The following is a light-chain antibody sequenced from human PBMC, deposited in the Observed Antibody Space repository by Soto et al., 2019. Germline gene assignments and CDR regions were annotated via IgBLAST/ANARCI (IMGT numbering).Light chain of an antibody. J-gene: IGKJ1*01. CDR2: DAS. CDR3: QQFEDWPT. V-gene: IGKV3-20*01. CDR1: QSVSSSS. Sequence: EIELTQSPGTLSLSPGERATLSCRASQSVSSSSLAWYQQRRGQAPRLLIHDASIRATGIPDRFSGSGSWTDFTLTISRLQSEDFGVYYCQQFEDWPTFGQGTKVDIK.